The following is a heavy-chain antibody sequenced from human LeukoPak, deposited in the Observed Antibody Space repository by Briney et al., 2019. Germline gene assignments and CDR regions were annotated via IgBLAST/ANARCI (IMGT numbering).Heavy chain of an antibody. CDR3: AKDSVGMATISNVDY. D-gene: IGHD5-24*01. J-gene: IGHJ4*02. CDR1: GFTFSSYG. CDR2: ISYDGSNK. Sequence: AGGSLRLSCAASGFTFSSYGMHWVRQAPGKGLEWVAVISYDGSNKYYADSVKGRFTISRDNSKNTLYLQMNSLRAEDTAVYYCAKDSVGMATISNVDYWGQGTLVTVSS. V-gene: IGHV3-30*18.